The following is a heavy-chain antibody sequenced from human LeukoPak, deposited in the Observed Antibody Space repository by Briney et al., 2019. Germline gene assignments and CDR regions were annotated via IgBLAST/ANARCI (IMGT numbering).Heavy chain of an antibody. D-gene: IGHD4-23*01. Sequence: GGSLRLSCAVSGFSFSVYAMHWVRQAPGKGLEWMALISYVGSNELYADSVKGRFTISRDNSKNILYLQMNSLRPEDTAVYYCAREMTSVVGKNLDYWGQGTLVTVSS. CDR3: AREMTSVVGKNLDY. V-gene: IGHV3-30-3*01. CDR1: GFSFSVYA. CDR2: ISYVGSNE. J-gene: IGHJ4*02.